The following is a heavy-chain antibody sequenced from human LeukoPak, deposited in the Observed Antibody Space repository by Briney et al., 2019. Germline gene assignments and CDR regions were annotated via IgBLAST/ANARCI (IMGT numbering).Heavy chain of an antibody. CDR3: ARVGSTYYYYYMDV. J-gene: IGHJ6*03. D-gene: IGHD1-7*01. Sequence: GASVTVSCKASGYTFTSYYMHWVRQAPGQGLEWMGLINPSGGSTSYAQKFQGRVTITRDTSTSTVYMELSSLRSEDTAVYYCARVGSTYYYYYMDVWGKGTTVTVSS. CDR2: INPSGGST. CDR1: GYTFTSYY. V-gene: IGHV1-46*01.